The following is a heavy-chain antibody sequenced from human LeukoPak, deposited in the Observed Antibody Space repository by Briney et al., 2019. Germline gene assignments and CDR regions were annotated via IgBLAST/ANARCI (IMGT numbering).Heavy chain of an antibody. D-gene: IGHD3-22*01. CDR3: ANQGSYYYDSSSHFDY. V-gene: IGHV3-30*02. Sequence: GGSLRLSCAASGFTFSSYGMHWVRQAPGKGLEWVAFIRYDGSNKYYADSVKGRFTISRDNSKNTLYLQMNSLRAEDTAVYYCANQGSYYYDSSSHFDYWGQGTLVTVSS. CDR2: IRYDGSNK. J-gene: IGHJ4*02. CDR1: GFTFSSYG.